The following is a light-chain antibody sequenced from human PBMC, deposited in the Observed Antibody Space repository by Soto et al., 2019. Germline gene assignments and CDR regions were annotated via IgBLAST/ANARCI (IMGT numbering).Light chain of an antibody. V-gene: IGKV3-20*01. CDR3: QQYGGSPFT. Sequence: EIVLTQSPGTLSLSPGERATLSCRASQSVSRSYLAWYQQKPGQAPGLLIYGASSRATGIPDRFSGSGSGTDFTLTISRLEPEDFAVYYCQQYGGSPFTFGQGTKLEIK. J-gene: IGKJ2*01. CDR1: QSVSRSY. CDR2: GAS.